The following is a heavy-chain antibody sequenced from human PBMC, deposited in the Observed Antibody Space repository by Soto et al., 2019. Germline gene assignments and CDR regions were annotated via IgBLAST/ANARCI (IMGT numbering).Heavy chain of an antibody. V-gene: IGHV6-1*01. D-gene: IGHD2-15*01. CDR3: AREYCSGGSCYSGYWYFDL. Sequence: QSQTLSLTCAISGDSVSSNSAAWNWIRQSPSRGLEWLGRTYYRSKWYNDYAVSVKSRITINPDTSKNQFSLQLNSVTPEDTAVYYCAREYCSGGSCYSGYWYFDLWGRGTLVTVSS. CDR2: TYYRSKWYN. CDR1: GDSVSSNSAA. J-gene: IGHJ2*01.